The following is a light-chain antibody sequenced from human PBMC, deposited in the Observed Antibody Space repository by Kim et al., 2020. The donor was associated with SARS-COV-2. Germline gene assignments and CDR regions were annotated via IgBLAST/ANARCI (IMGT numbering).Light chain of an antibody. CDR2: SAS. Sequence: PGGTITLTSPSGAGPVSISNQPTWPQRRPGQPPAALIYSASTRLSWTPAGFSGSFLGGKAALTLSRVEAEDEADYYCLILYGYAWVFGGGTQLTVL. CDR1: AGPVSISNQ. V-gene: IGLV7-43*01. J-gene: IGLJ3*02. CDR3: LILYGYAWV.